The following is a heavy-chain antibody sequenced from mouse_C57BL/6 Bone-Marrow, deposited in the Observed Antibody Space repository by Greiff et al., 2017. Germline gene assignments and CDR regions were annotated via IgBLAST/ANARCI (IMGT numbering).Heavy chain of an antibody. CDR2: IDPANGDT. J-gene: IGHJ2*01. D-gene: IGHD1-1*01. V-gene: IGHV14-4*01. Sequence: EVQLQQSGAELVRPGASVKLSCTASGFNIKDDYMHWVKQRPEQGLEWIGWIDPANGDTEYASKFQGKATITADTSSNTAYLQLSSLTSEDTAVYYCTTGSSSDYWGQGTTLTVSS. CDR1: GFNIKDDY. CDR3: TTGSSSDY.